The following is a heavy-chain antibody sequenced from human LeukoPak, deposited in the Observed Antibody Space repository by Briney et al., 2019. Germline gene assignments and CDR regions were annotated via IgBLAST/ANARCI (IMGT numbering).Heavy chain of an antibody. J-gene: IGHJ4*02. CDR1: GFTFSNFW. D-gene: IGHD3-9*01. Sequence: GGSLRLSCAASGFTFSNFWISWVRQAPGKGLEWVANIKTAGSATYFEDSVKGRFTISRDQAKNSLYLEINSLRVEDTAVYYCVRNLPGTGYWGQGTLVTVSS. CDR2: IKTAGSAT. V-gene: IGHV3-7*01. CDR3: VRNLPGTGY.